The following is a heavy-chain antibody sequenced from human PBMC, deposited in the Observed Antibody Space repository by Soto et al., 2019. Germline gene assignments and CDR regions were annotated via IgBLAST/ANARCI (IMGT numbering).Heavy chain of an antibody. V-gene: IGHV6-1*01. J-gene: IGHJ3*02. CDR3: ARARRKYYYDSSGYYDAFDI. CDR1: GGSVSSNSAA. Sequence: SQTLSLTCAISGGSVSSNSAAWNWIRQSPSRGLEWLGRTYYRSKWYNDYAVSVKSRITINPDTSKNQFSLQLNSVTPEDTAVYYCARARRKYYYDSSGYYDAFDIWGQGTMVTVSS. CDR2: TYYRSKWYN. D-gene: IGHD3-22*01.